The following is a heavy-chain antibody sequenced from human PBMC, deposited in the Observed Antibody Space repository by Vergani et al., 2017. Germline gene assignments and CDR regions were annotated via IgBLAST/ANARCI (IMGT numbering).Heavy chain of an antibody. CDR1: GDSVSNNKTT. Sequence: QVQLQQSGPGLVRPSQTLSLTCVISGDSVSNNKTTWNWIRQSPSRGLEWRGRTYYRSKWSNDYAESVKSRLTIDPDTSKNLFSLHLNSVTPEDTAVYYCARVTAVPGSIWCDPWGQGTLVTVSS. J-gene: IGHJ5*02. D-gene: IGHD6-19*01. V-gene: IGHV6-1*01. CDR3: ARVTAVPGSIWCDP. CDR2: TYYRSKWSN.